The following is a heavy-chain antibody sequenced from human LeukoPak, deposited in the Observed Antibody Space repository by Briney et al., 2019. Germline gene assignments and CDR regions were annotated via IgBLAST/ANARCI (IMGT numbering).Heavy chain of an antibody. CDR2: ILYDGRNK. J-gene: IGHJ4*02. Sequence: GGSLRLSCAASGFTFSSYSMNWVRQAPGKGLEWVAVILYDGRNKYYGDSVEGRFTISRDNSKNTVYLEMNSLRTEDTAVYYCAKVNKDGGLYWGQGTLVTVSS. CDR1: GFTFSSYS. V-gene: IGHV3-30*18. CDR3: AKVNKDGGLY. D-gene: IGHD3-16*01.